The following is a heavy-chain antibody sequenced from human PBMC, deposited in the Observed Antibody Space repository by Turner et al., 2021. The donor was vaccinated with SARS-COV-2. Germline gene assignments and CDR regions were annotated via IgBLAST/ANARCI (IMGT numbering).Heavy chain of an antibody. CDR1: GGTFSSYA. Sequence: QAQLVQSGDEVKKPGSSVKVSCKASGGTFSSYAISWVRRAPGQGLECTGGIIPIFVTANSAQWLLVRVMVTAESSTSTSYMEVSSLRSEDTVVYYCARDSQQQPMDVWGQGTTVTVSS. J-gene: IGHJ6*02. CDR3: ARDSQQQPMDV. D-gene: IGHD6-13*01. CDR2: IIPIFVTA. V-gene: IGHV1-69*01.